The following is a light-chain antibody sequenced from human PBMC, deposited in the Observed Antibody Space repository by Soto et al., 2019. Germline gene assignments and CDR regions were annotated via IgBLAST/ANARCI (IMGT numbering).Light chain of an antibody. V-gene: IGLV2-14*01. CDR3: GSNTSRSTYV. Sequence: QSALTQPASVSGSPGQSITISCTGTSSDVGGYNHVAWYQQHPGEAPTLMIYDVSNRPSGVSNRFSGSKSGNTASLTISGLQAEDEADYYCGSNTSRSTYVFGTGTKVTVL. CDR2: DVS. CDR1: SSDVGGYNH. J-gene: IGLJ1*01.